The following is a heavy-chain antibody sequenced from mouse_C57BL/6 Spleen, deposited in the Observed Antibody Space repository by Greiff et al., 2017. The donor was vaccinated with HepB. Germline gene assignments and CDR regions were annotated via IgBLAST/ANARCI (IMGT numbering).Heavy chain of an antibody. CDR2: ISDGGSYT. J-gene: IGHJ4*01. V-gene: IGHV5-4*03. CDR3: ARDSNQERGYAMDY. D-gene: IGHD2-5*01. CDR1: GFTFSSYA. Sequence: EVKLMESGGGLVKPGGSLKLSCAASGFTFSSYAMSWVRQTPEKRLEWVATISDGGSYTYYPDNVKGRFTISRDNAKNNLYLQMSHLKSEDTAMYYCARDSNQERGYAMDYWGQGTSVTVSS.